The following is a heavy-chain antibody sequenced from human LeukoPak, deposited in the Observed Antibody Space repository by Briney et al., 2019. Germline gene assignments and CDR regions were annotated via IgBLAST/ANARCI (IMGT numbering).Heavy chain of an antibody. J-gene: IGHJ4*02. CDR2: ISWNSGSI. Sequence: GGSLRLSCAASGFTFDDYAMHWVRQAPGKGLEWVSGISWNSGSIGYADSVKGRFTISRDNAKNSLYLQMNSLRAEDTALYYCAKDPVYYYDSSGYSDYWGQGTLVTVSS. CDR3: AKDPVYYYDSSGYSDY. V-gene: IGHV3-9*01. D-gene: IGHD3-22*01. CDR1: GFTFDDYA.